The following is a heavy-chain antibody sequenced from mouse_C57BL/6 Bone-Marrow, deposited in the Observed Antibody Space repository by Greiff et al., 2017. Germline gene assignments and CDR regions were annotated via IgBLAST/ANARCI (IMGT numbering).Heavy chain of an antibody. CDR1: GYTFTSYG. CDR3: ASYYYGSSYVAY. J-gene: IGHJ3*01. V-gene: IGHV1-81*01. Sequence: QVQLKQSGAELARPGASVKLSCKASGYTFTSYGISWVKQRTGQGLEWIGEIYPRSGNTYYNEKFKGKATLTADKSSSTAYMELRSLTSEDSAVYFCASYYYGSSYVAYWGQGTLVTVSA. CDR2: IYPRSGNT. D-gene: IGHD1-1*01.